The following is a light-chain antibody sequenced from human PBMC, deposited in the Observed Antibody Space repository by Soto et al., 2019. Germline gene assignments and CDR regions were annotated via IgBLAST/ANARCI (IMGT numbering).Light chain of an antibody. CDR2: EVS. V-gene: IGLV2-14*01. CDR1: SSDVGGYNY. Sequence: QSALTQPASVSGSPGQSITISCTGTSSDVGGYNYVSWYQQHPGKAPKLMIYEVSNRPSGVSNRFSGSKSGNTASLTISGLQAEDEADYYCSSYISSSPNWVFGGGTKVTVL. J-gene: IGLJ3*02. CDR3: SSYISSSPNWV.